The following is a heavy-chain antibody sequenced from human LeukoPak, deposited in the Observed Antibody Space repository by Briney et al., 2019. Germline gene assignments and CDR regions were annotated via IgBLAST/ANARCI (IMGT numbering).Heavy chain of an antibody. Sequence: SETLSVTCFVSGGSINTYYWSWMRQTPGKGLEWIGFIYYTWSTNYNPSLTSRVTMSVATSKSQFSLMLTSVTAADTALYYWARGANRPNSWGRGSLPTVS. D-gene: IGHD1-14*01. V-gene: IGHV4-59*12. CDR3: ARGANRPNS. CDR2: IYYTWST. CDR1: GGSINTYY. J-gene: IGHJ5*01.